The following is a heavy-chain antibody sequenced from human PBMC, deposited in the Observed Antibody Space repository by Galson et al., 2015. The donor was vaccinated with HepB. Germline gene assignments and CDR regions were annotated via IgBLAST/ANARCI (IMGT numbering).Heavy chain of an antibody. D-gene: IGHD2-8*02. J-gene: IGHJ5*02. V-gene: IGHV3-15*01. CDR1: GFPFNNAW. Sequence: SLRLSCAASGFPFNNAWMTWVRQAPGMGLEWVGRIKSKTDDETIDYAAPVKGRFTISRDDSKNRLYLQMNSLKPEDTAVYYCTTDVYYSTYWSWLDPWGQGTLVTVSS. CDR2: IKSKTDDETI. CDR3: TTDVYYSTYWSWLDP.